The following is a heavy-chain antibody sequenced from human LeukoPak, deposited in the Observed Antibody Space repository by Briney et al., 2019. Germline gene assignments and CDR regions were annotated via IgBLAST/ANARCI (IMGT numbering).Heavy chain of an antibody. CDR2: IYYGGTT. D-gene: IGHD2-21*01. CDR1: GGSVSSSDSY. J-gene: IGHJ4*02. Sequence: SETLSLTCTVSGGSVSSSDSYWVWVRQPPGKGLEWIGSIYYGGTTYHNPSLKSRVTISADTSKNQFSLEVTSVTAADTAVYYCARRGLVVVPLWGQGTLVTVSS. V-gene: IGHV4-39*01. CDR3: ARRGLVVVPL.